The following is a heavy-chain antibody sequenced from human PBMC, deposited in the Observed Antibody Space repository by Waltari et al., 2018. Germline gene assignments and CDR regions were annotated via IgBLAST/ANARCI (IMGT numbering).Heavy chain of an antibody. CDR2: ISDSGGTT. CDR3: AKGKGGVVGATNFDY. Sequence: EVLLLESGGGLVQAGGSLRLSCAASGFTFIMTWVRQAPGKGLEWVSAISDSGGTTYYADSVKGHFTISRDNSKNTLYLQMNSLRAEDTAVYYCAKGKGGVVGATNFDYWGQGTLVTVSS. D-gene: IGHD1-26*01. CDR1: GFTFI. J-gene: IGHJ4*02. V-gene: IGHV3-23*01.